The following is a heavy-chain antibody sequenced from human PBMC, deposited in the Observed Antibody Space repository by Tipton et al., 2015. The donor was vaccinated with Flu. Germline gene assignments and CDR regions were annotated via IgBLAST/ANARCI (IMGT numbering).Heavy chain of an antibody. CDR2: IYYSGST. D-gene: IGHD3-10*01. CDR3: ARDQGFGGGLAYDYYLLDV. V-gene: IGHV4-31*03. J-gene: IGHJ6*02. Sequence: TLSLTCTVSGGSISSGGAYWSWIRQHPGEGLEWIASIYYSGSTYYNPSLGRRVSITVDRSKSQFPLKLKSVTAADTAVYYCARDQGFGGGLAYDYYLLDVWGQGTTVTVSS. CDR1: GGSISSGGAY.